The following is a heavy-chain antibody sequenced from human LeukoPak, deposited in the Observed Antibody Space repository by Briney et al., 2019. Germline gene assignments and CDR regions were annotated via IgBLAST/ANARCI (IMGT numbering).Heavy chain of an antibody. Sequence: GASVKVSCKASGYTFTGYYMHWVRQAPGQGLEWMGWISAYNGNTNYAQKLQGRVTMTTDTSTSTAYMELRSLRSDDTAVYYCARALVRGVPRLIDYWGQGTLVTVSS. D-gene: IGHD3-10*01. CDR3: ARALVRGVPRLIDY. J-gene: IGHJ4*02. CDR1: GYTFTGYY. V-gene: IGHV1-18*04. CDR2: ISAYNGNT.